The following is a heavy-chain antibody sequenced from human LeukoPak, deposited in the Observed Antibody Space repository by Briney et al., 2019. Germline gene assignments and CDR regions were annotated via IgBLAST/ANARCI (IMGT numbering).Heavy chain of an antibody. CDR3: ARLRWAHYDSSGYPTWVDY. D-gene: IGHD3-22*01. Sequence: ASETLSLTCTVSGGSISSSSYYWGWIRQPPGKGLEWIGSIYYSGSTYYNPSLKSRVTISVDTSKNQFSLKLSSVTAADTAVYYCARLRWAHYDSSGYPTWVDYWGQGTLVTVSS. J-gene: IGHJ4*02. V-gene: IGHV4-39*01. CDR1: GGSISSSSYY. CDR2: IYYSGST.